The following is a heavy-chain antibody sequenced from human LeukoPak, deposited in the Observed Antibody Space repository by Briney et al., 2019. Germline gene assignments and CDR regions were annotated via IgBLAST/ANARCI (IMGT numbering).Heavy chain of an antibody. Sequence: SETLSLTCAVYGGSLSGNYWSWIRQPPGKGLEWIGEINHSGSTNYNPSLKSRVTISVDTSKNQFSLKLSSVTAADTAVYYCALKGNWFDPWAREPWSPSPQ. CDR2: INHSGST. J-gene: IGHJ5*02. CDR1: GGSLSGNY. CDR3: ALKGNWFDP. V-gene: IGHV4-34*01.